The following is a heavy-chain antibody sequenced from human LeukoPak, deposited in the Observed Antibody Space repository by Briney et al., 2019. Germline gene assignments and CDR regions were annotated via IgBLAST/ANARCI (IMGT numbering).Heavy chain of an antibody. CDR2: TYWNDDQ. J-gene: IGHJ5*02. CDR1: GFTLSTSRVG. Sequence: SAPTLVNPTQTHTLTCTFSGFTLSTSRVGVAWFRQSPGQAPEWLAVTYWNDDQRYSPSLKSRLTITKDTSKNQVVLTMTNMDPADTATYHCAHNGLYHWGQGTLVTVSS. CDR3: AHNGLYH. V-gene: IGHV2-5*01. D-gene: IGHD2-15*01.